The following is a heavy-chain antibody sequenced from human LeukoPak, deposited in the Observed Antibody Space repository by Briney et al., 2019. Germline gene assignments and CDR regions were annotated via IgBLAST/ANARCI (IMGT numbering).Heavy chain of an antibody. CDR2: IYSGGST. V-gene: IGHV3-66*01. D-gene: IGHD6-19*01. J-gene: IGHJ4*02. CDR1: GFTFSSYT. CDR3: ARDLVVAGTPRITGPEY. Sequence: GGSLRLSCAASGFTFSSYTMNWVRQAPGKGLEWVSVIYSGGSTYYADSVKGRFTISRDNSKNTLYLQMNSLRAEDTAVYYCARDLVVAGTPRITGPEYWGQGTLVTVSS.